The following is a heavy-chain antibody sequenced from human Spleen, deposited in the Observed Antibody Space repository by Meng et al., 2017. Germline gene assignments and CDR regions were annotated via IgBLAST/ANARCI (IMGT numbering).Heavy chain of an antibody. Sequence: QLQLQESGSGLLKPSQTLSLTFTVCGRSTSGGGYSWSWIRQPPGKGLEWIGYILHSGSTYYNPSLKSRVTMSVERSRNQFSLKLRSVTAADTAVYYCARGHRDYGDASWFDPWGQGTLVTVSS. J-gene: IGHJ5*02. CDR1: GRSTSGGGYS. D-gene: IGHD4-17*01. CDR3: ARGHRDYGDASWFDP. V-gene: IGHV4-30-2*01. CDR2: ILHSGST.